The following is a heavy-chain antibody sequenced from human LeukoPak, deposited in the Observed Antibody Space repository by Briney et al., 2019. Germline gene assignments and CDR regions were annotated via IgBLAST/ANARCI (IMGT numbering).Heavy chain of an antibody. CDR3: ARDPLKAARPGYFDY. J-gene: IGHJ4*02. V-gene: IGHV4-39*07. CDR2: IYYSGST. CDR1: GGSISRSSYY. Sequence: SETLSLTCTVSGGSISRSSYYWGWIRQPPGKGLEWIGSIYYSGSTYYNPSLKSRVTISVDTSKNQFSLKLSSVTAADTAVYYCARDPLKAARPGYFDYWGQGTLATVSS. D-gene: IGHD6-6*01.